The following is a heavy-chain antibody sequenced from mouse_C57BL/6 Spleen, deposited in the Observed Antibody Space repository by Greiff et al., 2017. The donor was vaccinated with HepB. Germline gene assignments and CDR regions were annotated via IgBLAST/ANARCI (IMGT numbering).Heavy chain of an antibody. Sequence: QVTLKVSGPGILQSSQSLSLTCSFSGFSLSTSGMGVSWIRQPSGKGLEWLAHSYWDDDKRYNPSLKSRLTISKDTSRNQVFLKITSVDTADTATDYCARSGEDTTRDYAMDDWGQGTSVTVSS. J-gene: IGHJ4*01. CDR3: ARSGEDTTRDYAMDD. CDR1: GFSLSTSGMG. CDR2: SYWDDDK. V-gene: IGHV8-12*01. D-gene: IGHD2-12*01.